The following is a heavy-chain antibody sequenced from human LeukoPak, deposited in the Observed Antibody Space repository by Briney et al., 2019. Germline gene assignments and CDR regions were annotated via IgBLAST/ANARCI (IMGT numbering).Heavy chain of an antibody. CDR3: AKSPEEGRSPKTYYDYVWGSYRREYYFDY. J-gene: IGHJ4*02. Sequence: GGSLRLSCAASGFTFSSYAMSWVRQAPGKGLEWVSAISGSGGSTYYADSVKGRFTISRDNSKNTLYLQMNSLRAEDTAVYYCAKSPEEGRSPKTYYDYVWGSYRREYYFDYWGQGTLVTVSS. CDR2: ISGSGGST. V-gene: IGHV3-23*01. CDR1: GFTFSSYA. D-gene: IGHD3-16*02.